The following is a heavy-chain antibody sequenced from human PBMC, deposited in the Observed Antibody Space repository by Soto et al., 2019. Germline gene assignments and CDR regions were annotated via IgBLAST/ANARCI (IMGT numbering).Heavy chain of an antibody. D-gene: IGHD3-22*01. Sequence: QVPLVESGGGVVQPGRSLRLSCEASGFTFSTYGMHWVRQAPGKGLDWVAVIWYDGSNKYYADSVKGRFTISRDNXMSTLYLQMNSLRVEDTAVYYCARDSYYDSSGEFDYWGQGTLVTVSS. CDR3: ARDSYYDSSGEFDY. J-gene: IGHJ4*02. CDR1: GFTFSTYG. V-gene: IGHV3-33*01. CDR2: IWYDGSNK.